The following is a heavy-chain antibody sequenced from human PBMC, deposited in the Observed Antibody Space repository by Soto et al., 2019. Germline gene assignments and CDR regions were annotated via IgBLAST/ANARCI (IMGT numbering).Heavy chain of an antibody. V-gene: IGHV3-74*01. J-gene: IGHJ4*02. CDR3: VRTSLVVAAATREDY. Sequence: EVQLVESGGGVVQPGESLRLSCAASGFTFSSYWMRWVRQAPGKGLVWVSRINSDGSSTSYAGSVKGRFTISRDNAKNTLSLQMNCLRAEATAVYYCVRTSLVVAAATREDYWGQGTLVTVSS. D-gene: IGHD2-15*01. CDR1: GFTFSSYW. CDR2: INSDGSST.